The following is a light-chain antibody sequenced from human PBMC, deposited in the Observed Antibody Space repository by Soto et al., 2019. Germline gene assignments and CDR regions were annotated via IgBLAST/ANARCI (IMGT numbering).Light chain of an antibody. CDR1: QSISRN. CDR2: AAS. J-gene: IGKJ1*01. V-gene: IGKV3-15*01. Sequence: EIVMTQSPGSFSMSXGEGPSLPCRASQSISRNLAWYQQKPGQAPRLLIYAASTRATGLPARFSGSGSGTEFTLTINSLQSEDFAVYFCQQYNNWPTFGQGTRWIS. CDR3: QQYNNWPT.